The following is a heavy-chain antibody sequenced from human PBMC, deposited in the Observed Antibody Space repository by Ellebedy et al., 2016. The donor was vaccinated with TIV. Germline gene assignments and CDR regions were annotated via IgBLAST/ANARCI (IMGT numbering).Heavy chain of an antibody. D-gene: IGHD6-19*01. CDR2: ISAYNGNT. Sequence: ASVKVSCKASGYTFTSYGISWVRQAPGQGLEWMGWISAYNGNTNYAQKLQGRVTMTTDTSTSTAYMELRSLRFDDTAVYYCARDRKWLVLWAHKGGMDVWGQGTTVTVSS. V-gene: IGHV1-18*04. CDR3: ARDRKWLVLWAHKGGMDV. J-gene: IGHJ6*02. CDR1: GYTFTSYG.